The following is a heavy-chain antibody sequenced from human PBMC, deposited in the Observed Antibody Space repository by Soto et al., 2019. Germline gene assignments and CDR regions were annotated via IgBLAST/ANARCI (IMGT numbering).Heavy chain of an antibody. Sequence: SVTLPLTWTVSGGSISSYYWSWIRQPPGKGLEWIGYIYYSGSTNYNPSLKSRVTISVDTSKNQFSLKLSSVTAADTAVYYCARAPRGNYGYPSYFDYWGQGTLVTVSS. CDR3: ARAPRGNYGYPSYFDY. V-gene: IGHV4-59*01. CDR2: IYYSGST. J-gene: IGHJ4*02. CDR1: GGSISSYY. D-gene: IGHD3-10*01.